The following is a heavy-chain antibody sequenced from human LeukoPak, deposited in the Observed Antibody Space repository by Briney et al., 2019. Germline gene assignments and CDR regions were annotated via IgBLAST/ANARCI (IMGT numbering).Heavy chain of an antibody. Sequence: SETLSLTCAVYGGSFSSYYWSWIRQPPGKWLEWIGEINHSGSTNYNPSLKSRVTISVDTSKNQFSLKLSSVTAADTAVYYCARAGLSYYYDSSAQRPDYWGQGTLVTVSS. CDR2: INHSGST. J-gene: IGHJ4*02. V-gene: IGHV4-34*01. CDR1: GGSFSSYY. D-gene: IGHD3-22*01. CDR3: ARAGLSYYYDSSAQRPDY.